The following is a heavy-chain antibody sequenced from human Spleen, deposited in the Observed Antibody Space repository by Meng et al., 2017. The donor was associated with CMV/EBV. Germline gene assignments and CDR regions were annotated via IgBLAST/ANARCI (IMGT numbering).Heavy chain of an antibody. V-gene: IGHV4-59*11. CDR1: GGSISSPY. J-gene: IGHJ5*02. CDR2: IDYSGDT. D-gene: IGHD3-16*01. Sequence: CSVSGGSISSPYWNWIRQPPGKGLEWIGYIDYSGDTNYNPSLKSRVTMSVDTSKNQFSLKMSSVTTADTAVYYCARDIWGSQGWFDRWGQGTLVTVSS. CDR3: ARDIWGSQGWFDR.